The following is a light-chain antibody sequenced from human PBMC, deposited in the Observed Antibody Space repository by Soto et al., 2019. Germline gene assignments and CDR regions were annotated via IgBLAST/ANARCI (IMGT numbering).Light chain of an antibody. V-gene: IGLV2-8*01. J-gene: IGLJ2*01. CDR2: EVS. CDR3: SSYAGNNIVV. CDR1: SSGVGGYNY. Sequence: QSALTQPPSASGSPGQSVTISCTGTSSGVGGYNYVSWYQQHPGKAPKPMIYEVSYRPSGVPDRFSGSKSGNTASLTVSGLQAEDEADYYCSSYAGNNIVVFGGGTKLTVL.